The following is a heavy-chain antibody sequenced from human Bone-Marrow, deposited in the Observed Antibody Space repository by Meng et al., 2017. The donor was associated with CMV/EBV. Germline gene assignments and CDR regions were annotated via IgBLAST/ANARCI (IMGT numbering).Heavy chain of an antibody. CDR1: GFTFDDYG. Sequence: GGSLRLSCAASGFTFDDYGMSWVRQAPGKGLEWVSGINWNGGSTGYADSVKGRFTISRDNAKNSLYLQMNSLRAEDTAVYYCARVGGFTIFGVVVPDSDYGMDVWGQGTTVTVSS. D-gene: IGHD3-3*01. CDR2: INWNGGST. V-gene: IGHV3-20*04. CDR3: ARVGGFTIFGVVVPDSDYGMDV. J-gene: IGHJ6*02.